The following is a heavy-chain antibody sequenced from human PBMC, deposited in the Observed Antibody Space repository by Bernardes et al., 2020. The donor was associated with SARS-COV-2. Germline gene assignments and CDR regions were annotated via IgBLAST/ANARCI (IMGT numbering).Heavy chain of an antibody. D-gene: IGHD4-17*01. CDR2: IHSSGST. Sequence: LSLTCTVSGGSISSYYCNWIRQSPGKGLEWIGYIHSSGSTKYNPSLQSRVTISIDPSKNQFSLNLSSVTAADTALYYCAREVRSGDRYFDFWGQGT. V-gene: IGHV4-59*01. CDR3: AREVRSGDRYFDF. CDR1: GGSISSYY. J-gene: IGHJ4*02.